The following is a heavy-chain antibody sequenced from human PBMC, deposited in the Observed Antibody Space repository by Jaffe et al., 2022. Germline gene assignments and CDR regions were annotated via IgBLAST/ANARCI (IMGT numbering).Heavy chain of an antibody. CDR1: GFTFSSYW. CDR3: ARDLPGSGCDFDY. J-gene: IGHJ4*02. D-gene: IGHD6-19*01. CDR2: IKEDGSQK. V-gene: IGHV3-7*05. Sequence: EVQLVESGGDLVQPGGSLRLSCAASGFTFSSYWMSWVRQAPGRGLEWVANIKEDGSQKYYVDSVKGRFTISRDNAKNSLYLQMNSLRAEDTAVYYCARDLPGSGCDFDYWGQGTLVTVSS.